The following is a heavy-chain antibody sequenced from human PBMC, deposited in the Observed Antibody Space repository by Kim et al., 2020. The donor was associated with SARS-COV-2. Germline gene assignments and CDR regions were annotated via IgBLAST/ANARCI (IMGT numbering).Heavy chain of an antibody. Sequence: GGSLRLSCAASGFTFSSYAMQWVRQAPGKGLDWVATISYDSRDKNYADSVKGRFTISRDNSKNTLYLQMNSLGADDTAVFYCARDIALPQGGPKGWLDSWGQGTLVTVSS. CDR2: ISYDSRDK. V-gene: IGHV3-30*04. J-gene: IGHJ5*01. D-gene: IGHD2-21*01. CDR3: ARDIALPQGGPKGWLDS. CDR1: GFTFSSYA.